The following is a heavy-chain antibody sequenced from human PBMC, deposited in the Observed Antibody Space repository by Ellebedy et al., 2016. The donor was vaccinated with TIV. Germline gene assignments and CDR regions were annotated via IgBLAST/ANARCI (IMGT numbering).Heavy chain of an antibody. Sequence: SGPTLVKPTQTLTLTCTFSGFSLNTSEVGVVWIRQPPGKALEWLALIYGNDDKHYSPSLKSRLTIRKDTSKDQVVLALTNTDPVDTGTYYCTHRQEYGDYNDAFDIWGPGTMVTVSS. CDR2: IYGNDDK. D-gene: IGHD4-17*01. V-gene: IGHV2-5*01. J-gene: IGHJ3*02. CDR1: GFSLNTSEVG. CDR3: THRQEYGDYNDAFDI.